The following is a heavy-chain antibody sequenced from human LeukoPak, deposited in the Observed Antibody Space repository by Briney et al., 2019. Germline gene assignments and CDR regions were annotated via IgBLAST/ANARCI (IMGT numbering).Heavy chain of an antibody. D-gene: IGHD3-16*01. V-gene: IGHV3-11*01. CDR1: GFTFSDYY. J-gene: IGHJ6*02. CDR3: ARAHFWDYYYGMDV. Sequence: GGSLRLSCAASGFTFSDYYMSWIRQAPGKGLEWVSYVSSSGSTIYYADSVKGRFTISRDNAKNSLYLQMNSLRAEDTAVYYCARAHFWDYYYGMDVWGQGTTVTVSS. CDR2: VSSSGSTI.